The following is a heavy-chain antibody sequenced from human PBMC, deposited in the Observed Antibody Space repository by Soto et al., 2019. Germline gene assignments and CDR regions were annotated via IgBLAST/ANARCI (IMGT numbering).Heavy chain of an antibody. V-gene: IGHV4-30-2*01. CDR2: IYHSGST. CDR3: ARDRRSGYSYGSPYYYYGMDV. J-gene: IGHJ6*02. Sequence: PAETLSLTCAVSGGSIISGGYCLICIGQPPRNGLELIGYIYHSGSTYYNPSLKSRVTISVDRSKNQFSLKLSSVTAADTAVYYCARDRRSGYSYGSPYYYYGMDVWGQGTTVTVSS. CDR1: GGSIISGGYC. D-gene: IGHD5-18*01.